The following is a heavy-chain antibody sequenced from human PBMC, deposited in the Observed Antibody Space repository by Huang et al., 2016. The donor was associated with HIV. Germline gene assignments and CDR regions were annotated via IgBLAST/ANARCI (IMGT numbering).Heavy chain of an antibody. CDR1: GGPFRSYS. CDR2: LMPVLDSP. V-gene: IGHV1-69*13. CDR3: ARGSLEYSVSSSLDY. D-gene: IGHD4-4*01. J-gene: IGHJ4*02. Sequence: QVQLLQSGAEVKKPGSSVKVSCKASGGPFRSYSIAWVRQAPGQGLEWMASLMPVLDSPKYEQKLQGRVRVTADESTSTVYMELRDLRPDDTAVYFCARGSLEYSVSSSLDYWGQGTHVTVSS.